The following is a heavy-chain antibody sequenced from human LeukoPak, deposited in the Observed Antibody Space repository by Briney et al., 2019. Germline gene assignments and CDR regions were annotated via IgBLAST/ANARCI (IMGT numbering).Heavy chain of an antibody. D-gene: IGHD3-9*01. J-gene: IGHJ6*04. CDR3: ARIPYDILSGDSYYYYGMDV. V-gene: IGHV1-69*06. CDR2: IITIFGTA. CDR1: GGTFSSYA. Sequence: SVKVSCKASGGTFSSYAISWVRHAPGPGLERMGGIITIFGTANYAQKFQGRVTITADKSTGTAYMELSSLRSEDTAVYYCARIPYDILSGDSYYYYGMDVWGKGTTVTVSS.